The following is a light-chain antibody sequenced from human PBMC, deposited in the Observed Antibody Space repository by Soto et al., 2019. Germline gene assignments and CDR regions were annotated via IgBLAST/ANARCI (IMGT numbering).Light chain of an antibody. CDR1: SSNIGSNY. J-gene: IGLJ2*01. CDR2: RAS. Sequence: QSVLTQPPSASGTPGQRVTISCSGSSSNIGSNYVYWYQQVPGTAPRLLMYRASQRPSGVPDRFSGSKSGTSASLAISGLRSEDEADYYCAAWDDTLKVLVFGGVTKLTVL. CDR3: AAWDDTLKVLV. V-gene: IGLV1-47*01.